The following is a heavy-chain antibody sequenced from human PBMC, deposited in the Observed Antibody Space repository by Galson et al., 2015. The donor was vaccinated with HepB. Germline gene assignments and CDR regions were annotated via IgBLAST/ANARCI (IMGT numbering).Heavy chain of an antibody. D-gene: IGHD6-13*01. Sequence: SLRLSCAASGFTFRNYAMSWVRQAPGKGLEWVSAITPSGDNTYSADSVKGRFTISRDNSKNTLFLQKTGLTAEDTAVYYCARERINIADEGSALDIWGQGTMVTASS. CDR2: ITPSGDNT. CDR3: ARERINIADEGSALDI. J-gene: IGHJ3*02. V-gene: IGHV3-23*01. CDR1: GFTFRNYA.